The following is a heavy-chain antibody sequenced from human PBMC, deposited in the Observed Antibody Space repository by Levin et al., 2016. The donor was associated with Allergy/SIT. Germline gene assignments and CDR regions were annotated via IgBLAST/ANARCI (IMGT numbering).Heavy chain of an antibody. D-gene: IGHD2-15*01. CDR3: ARRLAGSATGGCFDY. CDR2: IKQDGSDK. Sequence: GESLKISCAASGFTFSSYWMSWIRQAPGKGLEWVANIKQDGSDKYYVDSVKGRFIMSRDNAKNSLYLQMNSLRAEDTAVYYCARRLAGSATGGCFDYWGQGILVTVSS. V-gene: IGHV3-7*03. J-gene: IGHJ4*02. CDR1: GFTFSSYW.